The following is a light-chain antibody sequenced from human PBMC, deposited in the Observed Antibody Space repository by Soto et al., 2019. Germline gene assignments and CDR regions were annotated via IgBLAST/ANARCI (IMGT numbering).Light chain of an antibody. V-gene: IGLV2-23*02. CDR1: SDIGNYNL. J-gene: IGLJ3*02. CDR3: ISYTSISTWV. Sequence: QSVVTQPASVSGSPGQSVTISCSGSDIGNYNLVSWYQHLPGRAPKLLIFEVTMRPSGISDRFSGSKSASTASLTISGLQSEDEGDYYCISYTSISTWVFGGGTKVTVL. CDR2: EVT.